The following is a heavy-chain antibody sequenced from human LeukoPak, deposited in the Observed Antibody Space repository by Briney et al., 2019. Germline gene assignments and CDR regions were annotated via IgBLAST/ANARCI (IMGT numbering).Heavy chain of an antibody. V-gene: IGHV3-64*02. CDR2: ISKNGDNT. CDR1: GFTFSGYV. Sequence: GGSRRLSCAASGFTFSGYVMHWVRQAPGKGLEYVSAISKNGDNTYYADAVKGRFTISRDNSNNMLYLQMGSLRAEDTAIYYCARGGSPHGYYFGMDVWGQGTTVTVSS. CDR3: ARGGSPHGYYFGMDV. J-gene: IGHJ6*02. D-gene: IGHD1-26*01.